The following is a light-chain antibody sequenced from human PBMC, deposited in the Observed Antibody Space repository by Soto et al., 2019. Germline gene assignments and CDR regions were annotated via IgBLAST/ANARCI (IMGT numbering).Light chain of an antibody. J-gene: IGKJ3*01. Sequence: EIVMTQSPATLSVSPGERATLSCRASHSVSSNLAWYQQKLGQAPRLLIHGASTRATTFPARFSGSGSGTEFTLTISSLQSEDFAVYYCQQYNNWPFTFGPGTKVDIK. CDR2: GAS. CDR3: QQYNNWPFT. CDR1: HSVSSN. V-gene: IGKV3-15*01.